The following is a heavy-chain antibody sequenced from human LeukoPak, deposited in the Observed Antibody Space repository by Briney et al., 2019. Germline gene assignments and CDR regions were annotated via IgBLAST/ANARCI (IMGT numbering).Heavy chain of an antibody. CDR3: ARQGALGQLWYRHTSYYFDY. Sequence: PGGPLRLSCAASGFTFSHYWMTWVRQAPGKGLEWVANIKQDGSEKYYVDSVKGRFTISRDNAKNSLYLQMNSLRAEDTAVYYCARQGALGQLWYRHTSYYFDYWGQGTLVTVSS. J-gene: IGHJ4*02. CDR2: IKQDGSEK. V-gene: IGHV3-7*01. D-gene: IGHD5-18*01. CDR1: GFTFSHYW.